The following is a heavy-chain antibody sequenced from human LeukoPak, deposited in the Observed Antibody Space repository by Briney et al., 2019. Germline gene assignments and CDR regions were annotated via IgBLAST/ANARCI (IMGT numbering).Heavy chain of an antibody. CDR2: ISGSGGST. V-gene: IGHV3-23*01. D-gene: IGHD3-10*01. Sequence: GRSLRLSCAASGFLFNNYGFHWVRQAPGKGLEWVSAISGSGGSTYYADSVKGRFTISRDNSKNTLYLQMNSLRAEDTAVYYCAKSDSYYYGSGSLTGNWFDSWGQGTLVTVSS. J-gene: IGHJ5*01. CDR3: AKSDSYYYGSGSLTGNWFDS. CDR1: GFLFNNYG.